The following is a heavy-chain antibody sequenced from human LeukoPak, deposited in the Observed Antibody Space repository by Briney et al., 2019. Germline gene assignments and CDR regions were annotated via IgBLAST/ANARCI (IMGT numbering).Heavy chain of an antibody. D-gene: IGHD6-19*01. V-gene: IGHV3-23*01. Sequence: GGSLRLSCEVSGFTFSSYAMSWVRQAPGKGLEWVSVIGGSGGNIHYADSVKGRFTISRDNSKNTVYLQMNSLRDEDTAVYFCAKSLSSGWLYYFDYWGQGTLVTVSS. CDR2: IGGSGGNI. J-gene: IGHJ4*02. CDR3: AKSLSSGWLYYFDY. CDR1: GFTFSSYA.